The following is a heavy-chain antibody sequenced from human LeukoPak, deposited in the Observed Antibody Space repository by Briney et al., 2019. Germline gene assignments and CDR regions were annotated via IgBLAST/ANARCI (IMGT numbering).Heavy chain of an antibody. CDR1: GGSISSYY. D-gene: IGHD6-13*01. CDR3: ARGLLPTLKRYSSSWYSD. J-gene: IGHJ4*02. CDR2: IYYSGST. V-gene: IGHV4-59*12. Sequence: SETLSLTCTVSGGSISSYYWSWIRQPPGKGLEWIGYIYYSGSTNYNPSLKSRVTISVDTSKNQFSLKLSSVTAADTAVYYCARGLLPTLKRYSSSWYSDWGQGTLVTVSS.